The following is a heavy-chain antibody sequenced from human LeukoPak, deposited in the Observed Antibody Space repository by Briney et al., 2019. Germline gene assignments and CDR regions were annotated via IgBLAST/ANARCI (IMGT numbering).Heavy chain of an antibody. Sequence: GGSLRLSCAVSGFTFSDYSMNWVRQAPGKGLEWVSSISTISTYIYYADPAKGRFTISRDNAKNSLYLQINSLRAEDTAVYYCARGPYTSVSKYFDYWGQGTLVTVSS. V-gene: IGHV3-21*01. CDR1: GFTFSDYS. J-gene: IGHJ4*02. D-gene: IGHD6-19*01. CDR3: ARGPYTSVSKYFDY. CDR2: ISTISTYI.